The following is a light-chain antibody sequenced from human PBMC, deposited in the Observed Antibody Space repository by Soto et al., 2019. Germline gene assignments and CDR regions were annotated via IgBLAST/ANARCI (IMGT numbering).Light chain of an antibody. J-gene: IGLJ2*01. V-gene: IGLV2-14*01. CDR2: DVS. Sequence: QSALTHPASVSGSPGQSITISCTGTSSDVGGYNYVSWYQQHPGKAPKLMIYDVSNRPSGVSNRFSGSKSGNTASLTISGLQAEDEADYYCSSYTVSGTVLFGGGTKLTVL. CDR3: SSYTVSGTVL. CDR1: SSDVGGYNY.